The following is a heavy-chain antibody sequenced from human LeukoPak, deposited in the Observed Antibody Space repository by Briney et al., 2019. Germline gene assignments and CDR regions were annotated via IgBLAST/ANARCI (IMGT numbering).Heavy chain of an antibody. V-gene: IGHV1-2*02. CDR2: INPNSGGT. J-gene: IGHJ5*02. CDR1: GYTFTGYY. Sequence: ASVKVSCKASGYTFTGYYMHWVRQAPGQGLEWMGWINPNSGGTNYAQKFQGRVTMTRDTSISTAYMELSRLRSDDTAVYYCARTLIAASPWFDPWDQGTLVTVPS. CDR3: ARTLIAASPWFDP. D-gene: IGHD6-6*01.